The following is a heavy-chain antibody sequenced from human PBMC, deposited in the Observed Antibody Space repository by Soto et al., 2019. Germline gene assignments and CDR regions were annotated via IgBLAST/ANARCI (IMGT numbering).Heavy chain of an antibody. V-gene: IGHV3-21*01. CDR2: ISSSSSYI. J-gene: IGHJ6*02. D-gene: IGHD4-17*01. CDR1: GFTFSSYS. CDR3: AKASYGDPYYYYGMDV. Sequence: EVQLVESGGGLVKPGGSLRLSCAASGFTFSSYSMNWVRQAPGKGLEWVSSISSSSSYIYYADSVKGRFTISRDNAKNSLYLLMNSLRAEDTAVYYCAKASYGDPYYYYGMDVWGQGTTVTVSS.